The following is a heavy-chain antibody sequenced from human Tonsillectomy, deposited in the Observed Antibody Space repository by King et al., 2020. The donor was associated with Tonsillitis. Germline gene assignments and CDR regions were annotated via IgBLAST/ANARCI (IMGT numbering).Heavy chain of an antibody. V-gene: IGHV1-46*03. CDR1: GYTFTSYY. J-gene: IGHJ1*01. CDR2: IDPGVSRT. CDR3: AVDDGIAGAAGH. D-gene: IGHD1-20*01. Sequence: VQLVQSGAEVKKPGASVKLSCKASGYTFTSYYLHWVRQAPGQGLEWMGIIDPGVSRTSYAQNFQGRVTMTRDTSTNTVYMELDSLRSEDTAVYYCAVDDGIAGAAGHWGQGTLVTVSS.